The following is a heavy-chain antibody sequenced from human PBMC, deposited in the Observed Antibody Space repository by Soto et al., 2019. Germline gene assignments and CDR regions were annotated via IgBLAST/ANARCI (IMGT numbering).Heavy chain of an antibody. J-gene: IGHJ2*01. Sequence: ASVKVSCKASGYTFTAYWIHWMRQAPGQGLEWMGWINPHNGDTKYAQKFQGWVTMTTDTSISTAYMDLSRLNSDDTAVYYCARDYCGGDCPGIWYFDLWGRGTLVTVSS. V-gene: IGHV1-2*04. CDR2: INPHNGDT. CDR3: ARDYCGGDCPGIWYFDL. D-gene: IGHD2-21*01. CDR1: GYTFTAYW.